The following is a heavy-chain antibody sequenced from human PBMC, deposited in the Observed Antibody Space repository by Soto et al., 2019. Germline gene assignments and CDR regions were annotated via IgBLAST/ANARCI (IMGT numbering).Heavy chain of an antibody. CDR3: ARDWEYSSGWYVFDY. D-gene: IGHD6-19*01. Sequence: GGSLRLSCAASGFTFISYSMNWVRQAPGKGLEWVSYISSSSSTIYYADSVKGRFTISRDNAKNSLYLQMNSLRDEDTAGYYCARDWEYSSGWYVFDYWGQGTLVTVSS. J-gene: IGHJ4*02. CDR1: GFTFISYS. CDR2: ISSSSSTI. V-gene: IGHV3-48*02.